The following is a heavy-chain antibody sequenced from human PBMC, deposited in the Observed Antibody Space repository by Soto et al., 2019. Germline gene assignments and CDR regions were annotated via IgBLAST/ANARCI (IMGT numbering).Heavy chain of an antibody. Sequence: SQTLSLTCAISGDSVSSNSAAWNWIRQSPSRGLEWLRRAYYRSQWYYDSAVSVRSRITVIPDTSKNQFSLQLNSVTPEDTAVYYCTKQKGDSRTYNGMDVWGQGPTVTVSS. V-gene: IGHV6-1*01. CDR1: GDSVSSNSAA. CDR3: TKQKGDSRTYNGMDV. D-gene: IGHD2-21*02. CDR2: AYYRSQWYY. J-gene: IGHJ6*02.